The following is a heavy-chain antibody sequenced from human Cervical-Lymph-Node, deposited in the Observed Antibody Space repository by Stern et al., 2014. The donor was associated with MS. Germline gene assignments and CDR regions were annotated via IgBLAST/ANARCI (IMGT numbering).Heavy chain of an antibody. Sequence: QLQLQESGPGLVKASGTLSLTCAVSGDSITSDTWWGWVRQPPRKGLEWIGEIHHSGTTNYNPSLESRLTISLDKSKNQFSLTLNSVTAADTAVYYCARASLGDYDWFDPWGQGTLVTVSS. CDR1: GDSITSDTW. D-gene: IGHD4-17*01. CDR2: IHHSGTT. CDR3: ARASLGDYDWFDP. V-gene: IGHV4-4*02. J-gene: IGHJ5*02.